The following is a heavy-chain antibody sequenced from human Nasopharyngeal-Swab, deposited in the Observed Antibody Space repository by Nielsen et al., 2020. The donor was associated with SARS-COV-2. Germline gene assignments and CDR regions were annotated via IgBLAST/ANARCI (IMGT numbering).Heavy chain of an antibody. CDR3: ARGMAASNWFDP. V-gene: IGHV1-8*01. Sequence: ASVKVSCKASGYTFTSYDINWVRQATGQELEWMGWMNPNSGNTGYAQKFQGRVTMTRNTSISTAYMELSSLRSEDTAVYYCARGMAASNWFDPWGQGTLVTVSS. D-gene: IGHD6-6*01. CDR1: GYTFTSYD. CDR2: MNPNSGNT. J-gene: IGHJ5*02.